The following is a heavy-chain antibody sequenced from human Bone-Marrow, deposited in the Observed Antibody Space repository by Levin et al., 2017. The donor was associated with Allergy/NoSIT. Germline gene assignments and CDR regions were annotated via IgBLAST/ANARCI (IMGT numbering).Heavy chain of an antibody. CDR2: IYYTGNT. V-gene: IGHV4-59*01. CDR1: GGSINNYY. CDR3: ARGGGSSGGGGFDF. J-gene: IGHJ4*02. D-gene: IGHD6-19*01. Sequence: SCTVSGGSINNYYWSWIRQPPGKGLEWIGFIYYTGNTNYNPSLKSRVTISLDTSKNQFSLNLISVTAADTAVYYCARGGGSSGGGGFDFWGQGTLVTVSS.